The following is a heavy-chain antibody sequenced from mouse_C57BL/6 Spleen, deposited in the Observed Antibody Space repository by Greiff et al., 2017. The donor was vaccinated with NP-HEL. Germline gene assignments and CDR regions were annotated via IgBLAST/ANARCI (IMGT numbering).Heavy chain of an antibody. CDR2: INPNNGGT. CDR1: GYTFTDYN. CDR3: ARWITTVPHFDY. Sequence: EVQLQQSGPELVKPGASVKMSCKASGYTFTDYNMHWVKQSHGKSLEWIGYINPNNGGTSYNQKFKGKATLTVNKSSSTAYMELRSLTSEDSAVYYCARWITTVPHFDYWGQGTTLTVSS. V-gene: IGHV1-22*01. J-gene: IGHJ2*01. D-gene: IGHD1-1*01.